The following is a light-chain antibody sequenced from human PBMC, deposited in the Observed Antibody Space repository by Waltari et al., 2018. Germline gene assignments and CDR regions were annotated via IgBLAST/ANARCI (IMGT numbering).Light chain of an antibody. CDR2: DVR. CDR3: SSYTNSNTWV. CDR1: RSDGGGQTN. J-gene: IGLJ3*02. V-gene: IGLV2-14*03. Sequence: QSALTQPASVSGSPGQSLTISCTGTRSDGGGQTNVAWYQTHPGKAPKVLIYDVRNRPSGVSNRFSGSKSGNTASLTISGLQAEDEADYYCSSYTNSNTWVFGGGTKLTVL.